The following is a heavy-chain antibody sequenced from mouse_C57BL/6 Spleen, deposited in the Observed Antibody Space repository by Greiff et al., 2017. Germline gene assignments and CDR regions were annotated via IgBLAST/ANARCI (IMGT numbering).Heavy chain of an antibody. CDR1: GYTFTSYW. V-gene: IGHV1-5*01. J-gene: IGHJ2*01. CDR2: IYPGNSDT. CDR3: KRGGYDGYYSYYFDY. D-gene: IGHD2-3*01. Sequence: VQLQQSGTVLARPGASVKMSCKTSGYTFTSYWMHWVKQRPGQGLEWIGAIYPGNSDTSYNQKFKGKAKLTAVTSASTAYMELSSLTNEDSSVYYCKRGGYDGYYSYYFDYWGQGTTLTVSS.